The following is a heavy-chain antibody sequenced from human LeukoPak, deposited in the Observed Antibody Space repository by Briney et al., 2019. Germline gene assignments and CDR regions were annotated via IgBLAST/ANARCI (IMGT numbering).Heavy chain of an antibody. CDR3: AHRTVGNSFDY. Sequence: ESGPTLVNPTQTLTLTCTFSGFSLSTSGVGVGWIRQHPGKALEWLAVNHWNAADHYSPSLNSRLTITEDTSKNQVVLTMTDMDPVDTATYYCAHRTVGNSFDYWGQGILVTVSS. D-gene: IGHD1-26*01. V-gene: IGHV2-5*01. CDR2: NHWNAAD. J-gene: IGHJ4*02. CDR1: GFSLSTSGVG.